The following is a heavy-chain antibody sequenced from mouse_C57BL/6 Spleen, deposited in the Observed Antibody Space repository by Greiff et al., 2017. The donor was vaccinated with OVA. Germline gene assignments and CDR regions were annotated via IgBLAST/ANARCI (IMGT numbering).Heavy chain of an antibody. CDR1: GFTFSDYG. J-gene: IGHJ4*01. CDR2: ISSGSSTI. V-gene: IGHV5-17*01. D-gene: IGHD4-1*01. Sequence: EVKVVESGGGLVKPGGSLKLSCAASGFTFSDYGMHWVRQAPEKGLEWVAYISSGSSTIYYADTVKGRFTISRDNAKNTLFLQMTSLRSEDTAMYYCARDWDVDYAMDYWGQGTSVTVSS. CDR3: ARDWDVDYAMDY.